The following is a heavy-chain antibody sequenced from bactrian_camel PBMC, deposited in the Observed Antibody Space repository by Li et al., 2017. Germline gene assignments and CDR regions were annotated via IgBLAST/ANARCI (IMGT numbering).Heavy chain of an antibody. J-gene: IGHJ6*01. V-gene: IGHV3S54*01. CDR3: AADSRIPPRACPSKYWGTGEAFGY. CDR1: STVTVCM. Sequence: VQLVESGGGSVQAGGSLRLSCAYSTVTVCMGWFRQSPGKEREGVATMTTPQAATYIADSVKGRFTIPEDDDLNTLYLEMKRLQSEDTAMYYCAADSRIPPRACPSKYWGTGEAFGYWGQGTQVTVS. CDR2: MTTPQAAT. D-gene: IGHD8*01.